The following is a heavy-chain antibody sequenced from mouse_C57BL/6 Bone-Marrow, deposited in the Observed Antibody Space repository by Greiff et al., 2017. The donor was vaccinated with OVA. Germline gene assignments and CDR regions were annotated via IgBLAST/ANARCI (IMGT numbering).Heavy chain of an antibody. CDR2: INPGSGGT. CDR1: GYAFTNYL. Sequence: VQLQESGAELVRPGTSVKVSCKASGYAFTNYLIAWVKQRPGQGLEWIGVINPGSGGTNYNEKFKGKATLTADKSSSTAYMQLSSLTSEDSAVYFCARSYGYDWYFDVWGTGTTVTVSS. V-gene: IGHV1-54*01. D-gene: IGHD2-2*01. J-gene: IGHJ1*03. CDR3: ARSYGYDWYFDV.